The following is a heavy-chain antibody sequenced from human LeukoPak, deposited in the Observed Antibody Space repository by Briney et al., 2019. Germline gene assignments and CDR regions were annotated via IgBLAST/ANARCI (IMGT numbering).Heavy chain of an antibody. CDR2: INPNSGGT. V-gene: IGHV1-2*02. J-gene: IGHJ4*02. CDR3: ASRYCSSTSCYAYYFDY. D-gene: IGHD2-2*01. Sequence: ASVKVSCKASGYTFTGYYMHWVRQAPGQGLEWMGWINPNSGGTNYAQKFQGRVTMTGDTSISTAYMELSRLRSDDTAVYYCASRYCSSTSCYAYYFDYWGQGTLVTVSS. CDR1: GYTFTGYY.